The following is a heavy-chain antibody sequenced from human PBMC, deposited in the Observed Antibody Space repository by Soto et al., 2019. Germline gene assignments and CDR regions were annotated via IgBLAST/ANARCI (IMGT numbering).Heavy chain of an antibody. CDR1: NFIFSDHA. J-gene: IGHJ4*02. Sequence: GGSLRLSCAASNFIFSDHAMHWVRQAPGKGLEWVALILFDGYYADSVKGRFTISRDNSKNTLYLQMNSLRAEDTAVYYCAKDLGQWLVLYYFDYWGQGTLVTVSS. V-gene: IGHV3-30*04. D-gene: IGHD6-19*01. CDR3: AKDLGQWLVLYYFDY. CDR2: ILFDG.